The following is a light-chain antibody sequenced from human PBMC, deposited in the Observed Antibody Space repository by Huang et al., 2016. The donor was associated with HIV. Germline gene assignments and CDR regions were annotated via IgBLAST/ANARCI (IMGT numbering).Light chain of an antibody. CDR2: DTS. CDR1: QSVSSS. Sequence: EIVLTQSPATLSLSPGERATLSCKASQSVSSSLAWYQQKPGQAPRLLIYDTSTRATGIPARFSGSESGTDFTLTISSLEPEDFAVYYCQQRSNWPLFTFGPGTKVDIK. CDR3: QQRSNWPLFT. J-gene: IGKJ3*01. V-gene: IGKV3-11*01.